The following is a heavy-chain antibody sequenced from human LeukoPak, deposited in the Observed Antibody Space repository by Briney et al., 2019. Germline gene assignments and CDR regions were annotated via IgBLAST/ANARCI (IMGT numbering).Heavy chain of an antibody. CDR2: ISFDGSNK. Sequence: GRSLRLSCAASGFTFSRYGMYWVRQAPGKGLEWVTVISFDGSNKFYGDSVKGRFTISRDNSKNTLYLQMNSLRVEDTAVYYCAKDMGRDFWSGYFAPDQWGQGTLVTVSS. CDR3: AKDMGRDFWSGYFAPDQ. CDR1: GFTFSRYG. D-gene: IGHD3-3*01. V-gene: IGHV3-30*18. J-gene: IGHJ4*02.